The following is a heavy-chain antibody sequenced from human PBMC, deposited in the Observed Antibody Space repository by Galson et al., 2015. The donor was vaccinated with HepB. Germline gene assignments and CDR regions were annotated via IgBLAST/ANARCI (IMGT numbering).Heavy chain of an antibody. CDR1: GYTFANYW. V-gene: IGHV5-51*01. Sequence: AEVKKPGESLKISCKASGYTFANYWTGWVRQMPGKGLEWMGIIYPGDFDTRYSPSFQGRVSMSADKSITTVYLQWSSLKASDTAIYYCARRARSCFDGNCDFYAFDSWGQGTLVSVSS. D-gene: IGHD2-21*01. J-gene: IGHJ4*02. CDR3: ARRARSCFDGNCDFYAFDS. CDR2: IYPGDFDT.